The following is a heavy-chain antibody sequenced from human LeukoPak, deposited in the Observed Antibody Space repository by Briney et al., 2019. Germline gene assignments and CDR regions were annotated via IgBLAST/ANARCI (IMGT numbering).Heavy chain of an antibody. CDR1: GDSISSYY. CDR3: ARDLRTYSSGPIYP. CDR2: IYYSGST. J-gene: IGHJ5*02. V-gene: IGHV4-59*01. Sequence: SETLSLTCTVSGDSISSYYWSWIRQPPGKGLEWIGYIYYSGSTNYNPSLKSRVTISVDTSKNQFSLKLTSVTAADTAVCYCARDLRTYSSGPIYPWGQGTLVTVSS. D-gene: IGHD6-19*01.